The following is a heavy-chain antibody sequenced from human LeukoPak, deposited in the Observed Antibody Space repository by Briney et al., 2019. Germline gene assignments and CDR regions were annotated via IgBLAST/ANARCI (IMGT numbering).Heavy chain of an antibody. V-gene: IGHV1-69*05. D-gene: IGHD3-10*01. Sequence: SVKVSCKASGGTFSSYAISWVRQAPGQGLEWMGRVIPIFGTANYAQKFQGRVTITTDESTSTAYMELSSLRSEDTAVYYCARAHMVRGVIIGWFDPWGQGTLVTVSS. CDR1: GGTFSSYA. J-gene: IGHJ5*02. CDR3: ARAHMVRGVIIGWFDP. CDR2: VIPIFGTA.